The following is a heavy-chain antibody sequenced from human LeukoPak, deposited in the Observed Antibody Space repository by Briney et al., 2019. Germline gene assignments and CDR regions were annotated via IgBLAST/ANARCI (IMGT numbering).Heavy chain of an antibody. V-gene: IGHV1-69*05. CDR2: IIPIFGTA. Sequence: ASVKVSCKASGCTLSSYAISWVRQAPGQGLEWMGGIIPIFGTANYAQKFQGRVTITTDESTSTAYMELSSLRFEDTAVYYCARATTIADPTLDYWGQGTLVTVSS. CDR1: GCTLSSYA. J-gene: IGHJ4*02. D-gene: IGHD3-22*01. CDR3: ARATTIADPTLDY.